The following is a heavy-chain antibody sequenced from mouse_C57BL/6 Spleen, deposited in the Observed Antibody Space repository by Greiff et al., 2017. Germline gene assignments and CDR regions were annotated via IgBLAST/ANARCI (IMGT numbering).Heavy chain of an antibody. CDR1: GYSFTGYY. D-gene: IGHD2-5*01. CDR3: ASPVYYSNYPAWFAY. CDR2: IYPYNGVS. V-gene: IGHV1-31*01. J-gene: IGHJ3*01. Sequence: VQLKESGPELVKPGASVKISCKASGYSFTGYYMHWVKQSHGNILDWIGYIYPYNGVSSSNQKFKGKATLTLDKSSSTAYMELRSLTSEDSAVYYCASPVYYSNYPAWFAYWGQGTLVTVSA.